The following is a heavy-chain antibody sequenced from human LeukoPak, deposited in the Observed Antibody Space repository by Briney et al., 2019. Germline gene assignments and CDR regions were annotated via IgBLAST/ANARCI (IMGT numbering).Heavy chain of an antibody. CDR1: GFTFASYS. V-gene: IGHV3-21*01. Sequence: GGSLRLSCAASGFTFASYSMNWVRQAPGKGLEWVSSISGDSTYIYNAGSVKGRFTISRDNAQASLYLQMVSLRADDTAVYYCARVSGRLERQSDLDYWGQGTLVIVSS. J-gene: IGHJ4*02. CDR2: ISGDSTYI. D-gene: IGHD1-1*01. CDR3: ARVSGRLERQSDLDY.